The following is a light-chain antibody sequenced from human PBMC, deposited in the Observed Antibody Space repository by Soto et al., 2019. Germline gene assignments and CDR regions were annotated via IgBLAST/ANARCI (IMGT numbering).Light chain of an antibody. Sequence: QSVLTQPASVSGSPGQSITISCTGSSSDVGAYNFVSWYQHHPGKAPKLILYEVTTRPSGVSSRFSGSKSGNTASLTISGLQAADEANYYCSSYTSTNTPYVFGTGTQLTVL. CDR2: EVT. V-gene: IGLV2-14*01. CDR1: SSDVGAYNF. J-gene: IGLJ1*01. CDR3: SSYTSTNTPYV.